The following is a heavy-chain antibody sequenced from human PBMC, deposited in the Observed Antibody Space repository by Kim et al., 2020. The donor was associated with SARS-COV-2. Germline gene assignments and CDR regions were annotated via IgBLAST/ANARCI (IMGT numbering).Heavy chain of an antibody. CDR3: ARDRQLAPNSFHDY. CDR1: GYNFTGYT. J-gene: IGHJ4*02. Sequence: ASVKVSCKASGYNFTGYTMHWVRQAPGQRLEWMGWINAGNGNTKYSPRFQGRVTITRDTSASTAYMELSSLASEDTAVYYCARDRQLAPNSFHDYWGQGT. CDR2: INAGNGNT. V-gene: IGHV1-3*01. D-gene: IGHD6-13*01.